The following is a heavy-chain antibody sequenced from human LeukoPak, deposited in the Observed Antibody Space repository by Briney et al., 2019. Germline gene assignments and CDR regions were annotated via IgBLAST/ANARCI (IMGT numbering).Heavy chain of an antibody. CDR2: ISSSGSTI. CDR1: GFTFSDYY. CDR3: ARDLSVAGGSKAYYYGMDV. V-gene: IGHV3-11*01. J-gene: IGHJ6*02. Sequence: PGGSLRLSCAASGFTFSDYYMSWIRQAPGKGLEWVSYISSSGSTIYYADSVKGRFIISRDNAKNSLYLQMNSLRAEDTAVYYCARDLSVAGGSKAYYYGMDVWGQGTTVTVSS. D-gene: IGHD6-19*01.